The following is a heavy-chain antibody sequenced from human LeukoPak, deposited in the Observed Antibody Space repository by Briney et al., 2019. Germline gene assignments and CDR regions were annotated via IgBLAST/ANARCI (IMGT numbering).Heavy chain of an antibody. V-gene: IGHV4-59*08. D-gene: IGHD1-26*01. J-gene: IGHJ3*02. Sequence: SATMSLTSIVSGGSISSYYWSWIRQPPGKVLEWIGYIYYTGSTNYNPSLKSRVTISVDTSKNQLSLKLSSVTAADTAVYYCARQDSWTYLNPLDIWGEGAVVTVSS. CDR2: IYYTGST. CDR3: ARQDSWTYLNPLDI. CDR1: GGSISSYY.